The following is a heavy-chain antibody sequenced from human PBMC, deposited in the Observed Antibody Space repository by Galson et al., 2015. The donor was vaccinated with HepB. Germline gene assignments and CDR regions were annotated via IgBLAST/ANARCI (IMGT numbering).Heavy chain of an antibody. Sequence: SLRLSCAASGFTFDDYAMSWVRQAPGKGLEWVGFIRSKAYGGTTEYAASVKGRFTISRDDSKSIAYLQMNSLKTEDTAVYYCTREDALGYCSGGSCWGQGTLVTVSS. D-gene: IGHD2-15*01. CDR3: TREDALGYCSGGSC. V-gene: IGHV3-49*04. CDR1: GFTFDDYA. CDR2: IRSKAYGGTT. J-gene: IGHJ1*01.